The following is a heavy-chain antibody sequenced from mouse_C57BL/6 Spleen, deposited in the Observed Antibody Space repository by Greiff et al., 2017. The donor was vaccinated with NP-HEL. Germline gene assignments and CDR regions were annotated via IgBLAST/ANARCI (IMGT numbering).Heavy chain of an antibody. CDR1: GYTFTSYW. J-gene: IGHJ4*01. CDR2: IDPSDSYT. CDR3: ARERYYAMDY. V-gene: IGHV1-59*01. Sequence: QVQLQQPGAELVRPGTSVKLSCKASGYTFTSYWMHWVKQRPGQGLEWIGVIDPSDSYTNYNQKFKGKATLTVDTSSITAYMQLSSLASEDSAVYYCARERYYAMDYWGQGTSVTVSS.